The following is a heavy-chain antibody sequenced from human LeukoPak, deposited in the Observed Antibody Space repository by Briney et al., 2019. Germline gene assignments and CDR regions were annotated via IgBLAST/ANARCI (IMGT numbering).Heavy chain of an antibody. V-gene: IGHV5-51*01. D-gene: IGHD3-10*01. J-gene: IGHJ4*02. CDR2: IYPSDTDT. Sequence: GESLKISCKGSGYSFSTYWIGWVRQMPGKGLEWMGLIYPSDTDTRYSPSFQGQVTISAGKSISTAYLQWSSLKASDTAMYYCARHGSQLHYFDYWGQGTLVTVSS. CDR3: ARHGSQLHYFDY. CDR1: GYSFSTYW.